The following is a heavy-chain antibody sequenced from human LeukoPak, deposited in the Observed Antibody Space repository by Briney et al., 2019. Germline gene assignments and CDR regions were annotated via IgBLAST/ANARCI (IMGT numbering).Heavy chain of an antibody. Sequence: GASVKVSCKASGGTFSSYAISWVRQAPGQGLEWMGRIIPIFGTANYAQEFQGRVTITTDESTSTAYMELSSLRSEDTAVYYCAIKPYYYDSSGPVDYWGQGTLVTVSS. J-gene: IGHJ4*02. V-gene: IGHV1-69*05. CDR3: AIKPYYYDSSGPVDY. CDR1: GGTFSSYA. CDR2: IIPIFGTA. D-gene: IGHD3-22*01.